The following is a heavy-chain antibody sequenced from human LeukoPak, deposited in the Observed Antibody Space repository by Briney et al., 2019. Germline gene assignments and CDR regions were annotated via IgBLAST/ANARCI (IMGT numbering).Heavy chain of an antibody. CDR3: ARLGGSYYSAFDI. CDR1: GYSFTHYW. V-gene: IGHV5-51*01. J-gene: IGHJ3*02. Sequence: GESLKISCKGSGYSFTHYWIGWVRQMPGKGLEWMGIIYPGDSDTRYSPSFQGQVTISADKPISTAYLQWSSLKASDSAMYFCARLGGSYYSAFDIWGQGTMVTVSS. D-gene: IGHD1-26*01. CDR2: IYPGDSDT.